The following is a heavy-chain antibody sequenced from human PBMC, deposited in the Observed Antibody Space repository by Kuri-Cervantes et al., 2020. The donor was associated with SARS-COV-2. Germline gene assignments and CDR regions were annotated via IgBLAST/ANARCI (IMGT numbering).Heavy chain of an antibody. CDR3: SLDAFDY. CDR2: IVVGSGDT. D-gene: IGHD2-8*01. CDR1: GFTFTGST. Sequence: GGSLRLSCKTSGFTFTGSTIQWVRQARGQGLEWIGWIVVGSGDTSYAQEFQDRVTITRDMSTATAYMELRTLRSEDTAVYFRSLDAFDYWGQGTLVTVSS. J-gene: IGHJ4*02. V-gene: IGHV1-58*02.